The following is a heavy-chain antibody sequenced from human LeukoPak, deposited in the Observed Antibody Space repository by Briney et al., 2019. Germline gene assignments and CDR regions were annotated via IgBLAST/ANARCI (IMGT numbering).Heavy chain of an antibody. CDR3: ARDGHRRYHYDSSGREDAFDI. D-gene: IGHD3-22*01. J-gene: IGHJ3*02. Sequence: SVNVSCKASGYTFTNYGISWVRQAPGQGLEWMGWISAYNGHTKYAQKVQGRVTMTRDTSTSTAYMELRSLRSDDTAVYYCARDGHRRYHYDSSGREDAFDIWGQGTMVTVSS. V-gene: IGHV1-18*01. CDR1: GYTFTNYG. CDR2: ISAYNGHT.